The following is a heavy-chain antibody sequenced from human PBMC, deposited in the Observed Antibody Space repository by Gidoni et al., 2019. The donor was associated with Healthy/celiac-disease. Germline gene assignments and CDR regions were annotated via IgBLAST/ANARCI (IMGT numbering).Heavy chain of an antibody. J-gene: IGHJ3*02. CDR3: ARQGGGYWGAFDI. CDR1: GGPISSYY. V-gene: IGHV4-59*01. CDR2: LYYSGGT. D-gene: IGHD3-22*01. Sequence: QVQLQESGPGLVKPSETLSLTCTVSGGPISSYYWSWIRQPPGKGLEWISSLYYSGGTNYNPSLKSRITISVDTSKNQFSLKLCSVTAADTAVYYCARQGGGYWGAFDIWGQGTMVTVSS.